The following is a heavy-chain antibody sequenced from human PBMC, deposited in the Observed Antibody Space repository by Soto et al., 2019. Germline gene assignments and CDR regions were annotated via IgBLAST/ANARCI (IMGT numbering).Heavy chain of an antibody. Sequence: PSETLSLTCTVSGGSISSYYWSWIRQPPGKGLEWIGYIYYSGSTSYYPSFKSRVTISLDTSRNQFSLKLSSVTAADTAVYYCARAASYASSYYFDFWGQGTLVTVSS. D-gene: IGHD6-6*01. CDR3: ARAASYASSYYFDF. CDR1: GGSISSYY. CDR2: IYYSGST. J-gene: IGHJ4*02. V-gene: IGHV4-59*01.